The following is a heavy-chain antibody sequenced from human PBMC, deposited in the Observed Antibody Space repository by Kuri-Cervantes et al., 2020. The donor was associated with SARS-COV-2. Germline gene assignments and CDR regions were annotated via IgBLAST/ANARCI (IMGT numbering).Heavy chain of an antibody. J-gene: IGHJ6*03. D-gene: IGHD1-26*01. CDR3: ARLDPWGATNYYYYYMDV. CDR1: GYTFTSYG. CDR2: ISAYNGNT. Sequence: ASVKVSCKASGYTFTSYGISWVRQAPGQGLEWMGWISAYNGNTNYAQKLQGRVTMTTDTSTSTAYMELRSLRSDDTAVYYCARLDPWGATNYYYYYMDVWGKGTTVTVSS. V-gene: IGHV1-18*01.